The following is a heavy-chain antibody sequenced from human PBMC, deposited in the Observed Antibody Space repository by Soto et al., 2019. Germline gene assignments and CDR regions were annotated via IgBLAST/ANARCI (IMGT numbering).Heavy chain of an antibody. J-gene: IGHJ3*02. V-gene: IGHV3-48*02. CDR3: ARIVFRFGELDAFDI. CDR1: GFTFNHYS. CDR2: ISDNSSVK. D-gene: IGHD3-10*01. Sequence: GGSLRLSCAASGFTFNHYSINWVRQAPGKGLEWPSYISDNSSVKYYADSVKGRFTISRDNAKNSLYLQMNSLRDEDTAVYYCARIVFRFGELDAFDIWGQGTMVTVSS.